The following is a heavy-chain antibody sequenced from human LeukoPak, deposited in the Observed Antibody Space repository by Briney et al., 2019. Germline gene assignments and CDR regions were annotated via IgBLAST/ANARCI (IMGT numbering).Heavy chain of an antibody. V-gene: IGHV3-30*02. CDR3: ARDWGTSSLYLVN. J-gene: IGHJ4*02. Sequence: PGGSLRLSCAASGFTFSSNGMHWLRQAPGKGLEWVAFIQNDGNNKKYADSVKGRFTISRDNSKNTLYLQMNSLRVEDTAVYYCARDWGTSSLYLVNWGQGTLVTVSS. CDR2: IQNDGNNK. CDR1: GFTFSSNG. D-gene: IGHD6-6*01.